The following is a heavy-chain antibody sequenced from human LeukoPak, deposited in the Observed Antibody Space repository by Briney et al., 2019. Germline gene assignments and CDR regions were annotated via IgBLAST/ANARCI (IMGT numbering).Heavy chain of an antibody. CDR2: FIPIFGTA. V-gene: IGHV1-69*05. CDR3: AGPGDYLGSSGYYFDY. J-gene: IGHJ4*02. Sequence: SVKVSCKAPGCSFSSSAMNWVRQAPGQGLEWMGGFIPIFGTANYAQKFQGRITITTDESTSTSYMELTSLRFDDTAVYYCAGPGDYLGSSGYYFDYWGQGTLVTVSS. CDR1: GCSFSSSA. D-gene: IGHD3-22*01.